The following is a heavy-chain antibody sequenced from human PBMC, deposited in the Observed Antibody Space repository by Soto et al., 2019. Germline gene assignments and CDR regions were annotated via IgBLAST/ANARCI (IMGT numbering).Heavy chain of an antibody. CDR2: IYYTGST. CDR3: ARGMDGATTPFAY. CDR1: GGSISSYY. D-gene: IGHD1-26*01. Sequence: QVQLQESGPGLVKPSETLSLTCSVFGGSISSYYWNWVRQPPGKGLEWIGYIYYTGSTNYNPSLKSRVTMSVDTSKNQLSLKLSSVTAADTAVYFCARGMDGATTPFAYWGQGTLVTVSS. J-gene: IGHJ4*02. V-gene: IGHV4-59*01.